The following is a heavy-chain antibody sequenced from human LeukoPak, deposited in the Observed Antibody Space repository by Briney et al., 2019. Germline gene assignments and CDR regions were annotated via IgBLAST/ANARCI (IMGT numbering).Heavy chain of an antibody. J-gene: IGHJ4*02. D-gene: IGHD2-15*01. CDR3: ARMTRVADFRSYFDY. V-gene: IGHV4-59*01. Sequence: SETLSLTCTVSGGSINNYYWSWIRQPPGRGLEWLGYIYYNGVTNYNPSLKSRVTISVDTSKNQFSLKLSSVTAADTAVYYCARMTRVADFRSYFDYWGQGTLVTVSS. CDR1: GGSINNYY. CDR2: IYYNGVT.